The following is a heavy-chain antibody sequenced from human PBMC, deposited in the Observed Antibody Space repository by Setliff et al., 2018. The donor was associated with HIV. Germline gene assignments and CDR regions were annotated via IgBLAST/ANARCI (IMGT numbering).Heavy chain of an antibody. CDR3: ARDGGSSGWYFVLGYSDY. J-gene: IGHJ4*02. CDR2: MYYTGST. V-gene: IGHV4-39*02. Sequence: NPSETLSLTCTVSGGSTDSGSYYWAWIRQPPGKGLEWIGSMYYTGSTYYNPSLKSRVTISIDTSKNQFSLKLNSVTAADTAMYYCARDGGSSGWYFVLGYSDYWGPGTQVTVSS. CDR1: GGSTDSGSYY. D-gene: IGHD6-19*01.